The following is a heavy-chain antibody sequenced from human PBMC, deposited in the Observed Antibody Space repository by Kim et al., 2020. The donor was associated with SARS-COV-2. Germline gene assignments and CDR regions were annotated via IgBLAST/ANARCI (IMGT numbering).Heavy chain of an antibody. CDR3: ASGWLQSYYFDY. V-gene: IGHV4-34*01. CDR1: GGSFSGYY. J-gene: IGHJ4*02. CDR2: INHSGST. D-gene: IGHD5-12*01. Sequence: SETLSLTCAVYGGSFSGYYWSWIRQPLGKGLEWIGEINHSGSTNYNPSLKSRVTISVDTSKNQFSLKLSSVTAADTAVYYCASGWLQSYYFDYWGQGTLVTVSS.